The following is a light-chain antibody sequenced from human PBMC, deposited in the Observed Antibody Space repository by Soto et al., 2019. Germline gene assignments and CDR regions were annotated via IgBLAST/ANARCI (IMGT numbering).Light chain of an antibody. CDR1: QSVLYSSNNKNY. CDR3: QQYYGTPPT. Sequence: DIVMTQSPDSLAVSLGERATINCKSSQSVLYSSNNKNYLAWYQQKPGQPPKLLIYWASTREFGVPDRFSGSGSGADFTLTISSLQAEDEAVYYCQQYYGTPPTFGPGTKVEIK. V-gene: IGKV4-1*01. CDR2: WAS. J-gene: IGKJ1*01.